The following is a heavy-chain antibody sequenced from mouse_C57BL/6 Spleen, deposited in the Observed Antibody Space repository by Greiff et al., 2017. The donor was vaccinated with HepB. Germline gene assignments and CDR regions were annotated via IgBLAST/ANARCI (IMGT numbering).Heavy chain of an antibody. V-gene: IGHV5-4*03. CDR3: ARVGTTVVAYYAMDY. CDR2: ISDGGSYT. CDR1: GFTFSSYA. J-gene: IGHJ4*01. D-gene: IGHD1-1*01. Sequence: EVKLVDSGGGLVKPGGSLKLSCAASGFTFSSYAMSWVRQTPEKRLEWVATISDGGSYTYYPDNVKGRFTISRDNAKNNLYLQMSHLKSEDTAMYYCARVGTTVVAYYAMDYWGQGTSVTVSS.